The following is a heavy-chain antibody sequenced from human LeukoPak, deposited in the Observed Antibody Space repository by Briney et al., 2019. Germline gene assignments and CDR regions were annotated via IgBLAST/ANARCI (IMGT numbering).Heavy chain of an antibody. CDR2: ISDSDDQT. V-gene: IGHV3-23*01. D-gene: IGHD3-16*01. Sequence: GGSLRLFYVASGFTYSKYYMSWVRQAPGKGLEWVSGISDSDDQTYYADSMRALFTLSRDNSKNTLYLQVNILRAEDTAIYYCARAITLPPYYLDNWGKGKLVTVSS. J-gene: IGHJ4*02. CDR3: ARAITLPPYYLDN. CDR1: GFTYSKYY.